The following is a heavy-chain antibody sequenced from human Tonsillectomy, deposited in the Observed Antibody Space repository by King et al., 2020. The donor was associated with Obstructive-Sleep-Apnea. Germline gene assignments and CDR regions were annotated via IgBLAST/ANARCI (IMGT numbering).Heavy chain of an antibody. J-gene: IGHJ6*02. CDR1: GFTFSSFA. CDR3: AKEERITIFGVAPYGMDV. V-gene: IGHV3-23*04. D-gene: IGHD3-3*01. Sequence: VQLVESGGGLVPPGGSLRLSCAASGFTFSSFAMSWVRQAPGKGLEWVSGISGSGGNTYYEDSLKGRFTLSRDNSKNTLYLQMNSLRAEDTAVYYCAKEERITIFGVAPYGMDVWGQGTTVTVSS. CDR2: ISGSGGNT.